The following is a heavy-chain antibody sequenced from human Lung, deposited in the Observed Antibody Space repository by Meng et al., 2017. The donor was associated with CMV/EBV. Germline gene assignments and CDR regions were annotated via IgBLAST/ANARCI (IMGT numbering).Heavy chain of an antibody. Sequence: GGSLRLXCAASGFTFSSYSMNWVRQAPGKGLEWVSYISSSSSTIYYADSVKGRFTISRDNAKNSLYLQMNSLRAEETAVYYCTRAHYDYVWGGYLYFFDFWGQGXLVTVSS. J-gene: IGHJ4*02. V-gene: IGHV3-48*04. D-gene: IGHD3-16*01. CDR1: GFTFSSYS. CDR3: TRAHYDYVWGGYLYFFDF. CDR2: ISSSSSTI.